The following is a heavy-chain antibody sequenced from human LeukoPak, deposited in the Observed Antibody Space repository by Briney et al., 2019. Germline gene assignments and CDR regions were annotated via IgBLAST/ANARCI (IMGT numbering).Heavy chain of an antibody. D-gene: IGHD2-2*01. CDR1: GYTFTGYY. CDR3: ARSMVQPRVLFGY. Sequence: ASVKVSCKASGYTFTGYYMHWVRQAPGQGLEWMGRINPNSGGTNYAQKFQGRVTMTRDTSISTAYMELSRLRSDDTAVYYCARSMVQPRVLFGYWGQGTLVTVSS. J-gene: IGHJ4*02. CDR2: INPNSGGT. V-gene: IGHV1-2*06.